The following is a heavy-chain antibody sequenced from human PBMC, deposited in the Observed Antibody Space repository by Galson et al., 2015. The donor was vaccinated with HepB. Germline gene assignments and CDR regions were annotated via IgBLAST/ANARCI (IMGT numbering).Heavy chain of an antibody. CDR3: ARTSDRGSTLDYYYYGMDV. CDR1: GFSLSTSGMC. V-gene: IGHV2-70*11. D-gene: IGHD3-10*01. J-gene: IGHJ6*02. Sequence: PALVKPTQTLTLTCTFSGFSLSTSGMCVSWIRQPPGKALEWLARIDWDDDKYYSTSLKTRLTISKDTSKNQVVLTMTNMDPVDTATYYCARTSDRGSTLDYYYYGMDVWGQGTTVTVSS. CDR2: IDWDDDK.